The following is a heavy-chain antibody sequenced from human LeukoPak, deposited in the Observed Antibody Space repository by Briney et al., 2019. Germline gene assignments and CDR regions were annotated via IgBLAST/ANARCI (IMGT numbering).Heavy chain of an antibody. J-gene: IGHJ4*02. CDR3: AREVRSGYDWTFDY. D-gene: IGHD5-12*01. Sequence: ASVKVSCKASGYTFTGYYMHWVRQAPGQGLEWRGWINPNSGGTNNAQKFQGWVTMTRDTSISTAYMELSRLRSDDTAVYYCAREVRSGYDWTFDYWGQGTLVTVSS. CDR1: GYTFTGYY. CDR2: INPNSGGT. V-gene: IGHV1-2*04.